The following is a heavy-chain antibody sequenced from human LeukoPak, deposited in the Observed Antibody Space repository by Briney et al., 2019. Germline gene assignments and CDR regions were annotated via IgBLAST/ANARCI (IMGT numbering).Heavy chain of an antibody. D-gene: IGHD6-19*01. V-gene: IGHV3-7*01. Sequence: PGGSLRLSCAASGFTLSSYWMSWVRQAPGKGLEWVANIKQDGSEKYYVDSVKGRFTISRDNAKNSLYLQMNSLRAEDTAVYYCARSGIAVAGTYYYYYYMDVWGKGTTVTISS. CDR1: GFTLSSYW. CDR3: ARSGIAVAGTYYYYYYMDV. J-gene: IGHJ6*03. CDR2: IKQDGSEK.